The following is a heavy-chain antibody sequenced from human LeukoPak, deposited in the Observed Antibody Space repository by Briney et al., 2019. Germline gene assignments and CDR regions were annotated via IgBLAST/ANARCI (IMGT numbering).Heavy chain of an antibody. D-gene: IGHD5-24*01. J-gene: IGHJ4*02. CDR3: TTQLQHHFDY. CDR1: GFTFSSYT. V-gene: IGHV3-23*01. CDR2: ISDRARNT. Sequence: GGSLRLSCATSGFTFSSYTMNWVRQTPGQGLEWVSTISDRARNTHYADSVNGRFTISRDDFLNMVYLQMDRLTVEDTAVYYCTTQLQHHFDYWGQGTQVTVSS.